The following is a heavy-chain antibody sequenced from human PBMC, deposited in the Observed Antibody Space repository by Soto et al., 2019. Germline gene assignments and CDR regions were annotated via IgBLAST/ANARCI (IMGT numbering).Heavy chain of an antibody. CDR2: IHGDGGKI. Sequence: EVQLVESGGGLVQPGGSLRLSCAASGFMFSAYWMSWVRQAPGKGLEWVANIHGDGGKIYYVDSVKGRFTMYRDNAKRSLYLQMNSLRAEDTAVYYCARDFYDDYTYGPGDYWGQGALVAVSS. CDR3: ARDFYDDYTYGPGDY. CDR1: GFMFSAYW. J-gene: IGHJ4*02. D-gene: IGHD5-18*01. V-gene: IGHV3-7*01.